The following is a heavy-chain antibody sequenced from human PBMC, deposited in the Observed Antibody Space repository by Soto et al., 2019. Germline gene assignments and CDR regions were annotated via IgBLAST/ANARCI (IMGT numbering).Heavy chain of an antibody. J-gene: IGHJ4*02. CDR2: ISGSGGTT. V-gene: IGHV3-23*01. CDR1: GFTFSSYA. Sequence: GGSLRLSCAASGFTFSSYAMSWARQAPGKGLEWVSSISGSGGTTYHADSVKGRFTTSRDNSKNTLYLQMNSLRAGDTALYYCAKASNVIVVPGAKYTYWGQGALVTVSS. CDR3: AKASNVIVVPGAKYTY. D-gene: IGHD2-2*01.